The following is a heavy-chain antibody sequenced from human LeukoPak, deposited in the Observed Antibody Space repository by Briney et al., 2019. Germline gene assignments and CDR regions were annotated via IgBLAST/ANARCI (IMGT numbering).Heavy chain of an antibody. CDR2: IYYSGST. V-gene: IGHV4-39*07. D-gene: IGHD3-3*01. CDR1: GGSISSSSYY. J-gene: IGHJ4*02. Sequence: SETLSLTCTVSGGSISSSSYYWGWIRQPPGKGLEWIGSIYYSGSTYYNPSLKSRVTISVDTSKNQFSLKLRSVTAADTAVYYCARAPSDFWSGSLFDYWGQGTLVTVSS. CDR3: ARAPSDFWSGSLFDY.